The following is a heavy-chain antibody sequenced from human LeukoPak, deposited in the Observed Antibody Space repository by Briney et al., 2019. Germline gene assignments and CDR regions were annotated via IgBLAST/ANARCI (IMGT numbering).Heavy chain of an antibody. V-gene: IGHV1-69*13. CDR1: GGTFSNYA. J-gene: IGHJ4*02. CDR3: ARGWDYDSGGRPTAYVY. Sequence: ASVKVSCKASGGTFSNYAINWVRQAPGPGLEWMGGIIPIFGTANYAQKFQGRVTITADESTSTVYMELNSLKSEDTAVCCCARGWDYDSGGRPTAYVYWGQGTLVTVSS. CDR2: IIPIFGTA. D-gene: IGHD3-22*01.